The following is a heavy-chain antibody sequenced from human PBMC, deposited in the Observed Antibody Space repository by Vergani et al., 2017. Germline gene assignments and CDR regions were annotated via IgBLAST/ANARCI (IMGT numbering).Heavy chain of an antibody. Sequence: QVQLVQSGAEGKKLGCPVKVSCKASVRTFKSYAISWVRQAPGQGLEWMGGIIPIFGTAHYALKFQGRVTLTADESTSTAYMELGSLGSEDTAVYFCARVGCSSTSCYMTPDYWGQGTLVTVSS. CDR2: IIPIFGTA. V-gene: IGHV1-69*19. J-gene: IGHJ4*02. CDR3: ARVGCSSTSCYMTPDY. CDR1: VRTFKSYA. D-gene: IGHD2-2*02.